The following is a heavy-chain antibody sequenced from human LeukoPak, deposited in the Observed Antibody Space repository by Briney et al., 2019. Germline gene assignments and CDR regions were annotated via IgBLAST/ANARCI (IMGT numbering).Heavy chain of an antibody. J-gene: IGHJ6*03. V-gene: IGHV1-2*02. CDR3: ARKIVVVAANSSLNYYYMDV. CDR1: GYTFTGYY. D-gene: IGHD2-15*01. Sequence: ASVKVSCTASGYTFTGYYIHWVRQAPGQGLEWMGWINPNSGDTNYAQKFQGRVTMTRDTSISTAYMELSRLRSDDTAVYYCARKIVVVAANSSLNYYYMDVWGKGTTVTVSS. CDR2: INPNSGDT.